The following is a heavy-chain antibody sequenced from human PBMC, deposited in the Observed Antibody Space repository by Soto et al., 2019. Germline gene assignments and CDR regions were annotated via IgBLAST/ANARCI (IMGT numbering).Heavy chain of an antibody. CDR3: ARSSSSWPNWFDP. CDR2: ISYDGSDK. J-gene: IGHJ5*02. V-gene: IGHV3-30-3*01. Sequence: GGSLRLSCAASGFTFSSYAMHWVRQAPGKGLEWVALISYDGSDKDYADSVKGRFTISRDNSRNTLFLQMNSLRAEDTAVYYCARSSSSWPNWFDPWGQGTLVTVSS. D-gene: IGHD6-13*01. CDR1: GFTFSSYA.